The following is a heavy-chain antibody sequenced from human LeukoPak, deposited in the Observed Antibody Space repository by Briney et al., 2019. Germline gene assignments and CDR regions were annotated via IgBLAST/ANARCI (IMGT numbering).Heavy chain of an antibody. CDR3: ARRRDSGSLQHFDY. D-gene: IGHD1-26*01. Sequence: PGGSLRLSCAASGFTFSSYSMNWVRQAPGKGLEWVSYITTTSGTIYYADSVKGRFTISRDNAKNSLYLQMNSLRAEDTAVYYCARRRDSGSLQHFDYWGQGTLVTVSS. CDR2: ITTTSGTI. V-gene: IGHV3-48*04. J-gene: IGHJ4*02. CDR1: GFTFSSYS.